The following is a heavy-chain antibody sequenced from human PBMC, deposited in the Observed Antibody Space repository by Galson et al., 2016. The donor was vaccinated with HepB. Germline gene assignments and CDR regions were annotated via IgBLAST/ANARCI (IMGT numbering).Heavy chain of an antibody. V-gene: IGHV3-11*06. D-gene: IGHD1-1*01. CDR2: ISPTNNYT. Sequence: SLRLSCAASGLTFTDYYMSWIRQAPGKGLEWVSYISPTNNYTNYADSVKGRFAISRDNARNSVYLQMNSLRAEDTAVYFCAREGWNSWEDYHSYYYMDVWGKGTTVTVSS. CDR1: GLTFTDYY. J-gene: IGHJ6*03. CDR3: AREGWNSWEDYHSYYYMDV.